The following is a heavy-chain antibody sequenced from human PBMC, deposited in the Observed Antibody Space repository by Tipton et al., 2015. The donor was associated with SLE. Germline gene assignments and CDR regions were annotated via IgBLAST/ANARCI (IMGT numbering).Heavy chain of an antibody. CDR3: ARDRQTGYCSSTSCYTRAFDI. Sequence: TLSLTCTVSGGSISSYYWSWIRQPPGKGLEWIGYIYYSGSTNYNPSLKSRVTISVDMSKNQFSLKLSSVTAADTAVYYCARDRQTGYCSSTSCYTRAFDIWGQGTMVTVSS. V-gene: IGHV4-59*01. D-gene: IGHD2-2*02. CDR2: IYYSGST. J-gene: IGHJ3*02. CDR1: GGSISSYY.